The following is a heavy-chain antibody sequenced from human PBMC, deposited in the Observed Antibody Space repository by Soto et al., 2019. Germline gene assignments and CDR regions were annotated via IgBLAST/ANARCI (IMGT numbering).Heavy chain of an antibody. CDR3: ARDQSMTTKEFDY. CDR2: INAGNGNT. J-gene: IGHJ4*02. Sequence: QVQLVQSGAEVKKPGASVKVSCKASGYTFTSYAMHWVRQAPGQRLEWMGWINAGNGNTKYSQKFQGRVTITRDTSATIASMELSSLRSEDTAVYYCARDQSMTTKEFDYWGQGTLVTVSS. V-gene: IGHV1-3*01. D-gene: IGHD4-17*01. CDR1: GYTFTSYA.